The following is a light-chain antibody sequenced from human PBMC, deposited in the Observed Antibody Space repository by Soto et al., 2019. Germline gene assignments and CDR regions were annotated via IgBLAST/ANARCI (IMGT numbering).Light chain of an antibody. V-gene: IGLV2-14*01. Sequence: QSALTQPASVSGSPGQSITISCTGTSSDVGGYNYVSWYQQHPGKAPKLMIYDVSNRPSGVSNRFSGPKSGNTASLTISGLQAEDEADYYCSSYTSSSTEGFFGTGTKLTVL. J-gene: IGLJ1*01. CDR2: DVS. CDR3: SSYTSSSTEGF. CDR1: SSDVGGYNY.